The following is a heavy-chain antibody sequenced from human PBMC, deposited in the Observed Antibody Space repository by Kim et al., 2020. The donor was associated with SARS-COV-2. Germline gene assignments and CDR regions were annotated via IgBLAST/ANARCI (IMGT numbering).Heavy chain of an antibody. CDR3: ARHTEPSGWYYGSGSLKDYYYGMDV. J-gene: IGHJ6*02. CDR1: GGSISSSSYY. D-gene: IGHD3-10*01. V-gene: IGHV4-39*01. CDR2: IYYSGST. Sequence: SETLSLTCTVSGGSISSSSYYWGWIRQPPGKGLEWIGSIYYSGSTYYNPSLKSRVTISVDTSKNQFSLKLSSVTAADTAVYYCARHTEPSGWYYGSGSLKDYYYGMDVWGQGTTVTVSS.